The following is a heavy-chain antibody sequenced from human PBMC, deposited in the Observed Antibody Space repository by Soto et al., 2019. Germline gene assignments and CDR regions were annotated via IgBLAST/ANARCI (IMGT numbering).Heavy chain of an antibody. CDR2: IYPGDSDT. J-gene: IGHJ4*02. D-gene: IGHD2-8*01. Sequence: PGESLKISCKGSGYSFTSYWIGWVRQMPGKGLEWMGIIYPGDSDTRYGPSFQGQVTISADKSISTAYLQWSSLKASDTAMYYCARHPPRYCTNGVCYTPFDYWGQGTLVTVPS. CDR1: GYSFTSYW. CDR3: ARHPPRYCTNGVCYTPFDY. V-gene: IGHV5-51*01.